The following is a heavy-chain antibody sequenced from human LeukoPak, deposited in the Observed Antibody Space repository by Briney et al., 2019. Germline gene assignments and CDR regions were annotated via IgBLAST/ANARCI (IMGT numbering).Heavy chain of an antibody. V-gene: IGHV3-7*03. CDR2: IKQDGSEK. Sequence: GGSLRLSCVASGFTFSSYWMSWVRQAPGKGLEWVANIKQDGSEKYYVDSVKGRFTISRDNAKNSLYLQMNSLRAEDTAVYYCARHSSSTSFDPWGQGTLVTVSS. CDR3: ARHSSSTSFDP. J-gene: IGHJ5*02. D-gene: IGHD6-6*01. CDR1: GFTFSSYW.